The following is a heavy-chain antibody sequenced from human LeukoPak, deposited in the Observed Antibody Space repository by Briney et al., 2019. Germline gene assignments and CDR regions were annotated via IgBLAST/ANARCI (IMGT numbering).Heavy chain of an antibody. CDR2: ISGSGGST. J-gene: IGHJ4*02. V-gene: IGHV3-23*01. CDR3: AKDQTVGGTWGEVIFHY. D-gene: IGHD6-19*01. CDR1: GFTFSSYA. Sequence: PGGSLRLSCAASGFTFSSYAISWVRQAPGKGLEWVSAISGSGGSTYYADSVKGRFTISRDNSDSTLYLDINNLRAEDTAVYYCAKDQTVGGTWGEVIFHYWGQGTLVTVAS.